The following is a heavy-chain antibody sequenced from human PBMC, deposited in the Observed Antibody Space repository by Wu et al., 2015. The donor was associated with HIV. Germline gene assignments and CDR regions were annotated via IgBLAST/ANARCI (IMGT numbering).Heavy chain of an antibody. CDR1: GYTFTSYD. J-gene: IGHJ5*02. Sequence: QVQLVQSGAEVKKPGASVKVSCKASGYTFTSYDINWVRQVTGQGLEWMGWMNPNSGNTGYAQSSRAESPMTKEHLHKAQGYMELKAALRSLRHGRVNYCXRGSPSAVRGVIIKTVFDPWGQGTLVTVS. D-gene: IGHD3-10*01. V-gene: IGHV1-8*01. CDR3: XRGSPSAVRGVIIKTVFDP. CDR2: MNPNSGNT.